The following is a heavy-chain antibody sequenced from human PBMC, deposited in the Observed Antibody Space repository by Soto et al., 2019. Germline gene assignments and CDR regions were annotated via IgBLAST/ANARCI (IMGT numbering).Heavy chain of an antibody. J-gene: IGHJ4*02. V-gene: IGHV4-59*01. CDR3: TKVVSGGHLDY. CDR1: GVSINNYY. D-gene: IGHD6-25*01. CDR2: IYYTGST. Sequence: SETLSLTCTVSGVSINNYYWTWIRQPPGKRLEWIGAIYYTGSTTYNPSLRSQVTFSVDTPKNQFSLSLTSVTAADTAVYFCTKVVSGGHLDYWGQGTLVTVSS.